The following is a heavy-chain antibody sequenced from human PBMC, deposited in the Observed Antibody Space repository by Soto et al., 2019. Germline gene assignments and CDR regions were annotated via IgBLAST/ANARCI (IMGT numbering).Heavy chain of an antibody. CDR3: ARDRGLCMSRDV. CDR1: GGTFSSYT. CDR2: IIPILGIA. J-gene: IGHJ6*02. D-gene: IGHD2-8*01. V-gene: IGHV1-69*08. Sequence: QVQLVQSGAEVKKPGSSVKVSCKASGGTFSSYTISWVRQAPGQGLEWMGRIIPILGIANYAQKFQGRVTITADKSTSTAYMELSSLRSEDTAVYYCARDRGLCMSRDVWGQGTTVTVSS.